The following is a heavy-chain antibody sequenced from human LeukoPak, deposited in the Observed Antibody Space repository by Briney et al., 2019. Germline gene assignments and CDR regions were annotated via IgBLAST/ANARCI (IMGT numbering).Heavy chain of an antibody. CDR1: GGSISSYY. CDR2: IYFSGST. V-gene: IGHV4-4*07. CDR3: ARGRGDYEPYFDY. D-gene: IGHD4-17*01. J-gene: IGHJ4*02. Sequence: SETLSLTCTVSGGSISSYYWSWIRQPAGKGLEWIGRIYFSGSTTHNPSLQSRVTMSADTSKNQFSLKLTSVTAADTAVYYCARGRGDYEPYFDYWGQGTLVTVSS.